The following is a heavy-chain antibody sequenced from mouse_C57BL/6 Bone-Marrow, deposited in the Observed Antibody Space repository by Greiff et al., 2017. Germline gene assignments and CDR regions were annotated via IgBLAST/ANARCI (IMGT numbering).Heavy chain of an antibody. V-gene: IGHV1-4*01. CDR1: GYTFTSYT. CDR2: INPSSGYT. J-gene: IGHJ3*01. Sequence: LEESGAELARPGASVKMSCKASGYTFTSYTMHWVKQRPGQGLEWIGYINPSSGYTKYNQKFKDKATLTADKSSSTAYMQLSSLTSEDSAVYYWARFTTVVARGFAYWGQGTLVTVSA. D-gene: IGHD1-1*01. CDR3: ARFTTVVARGFAY.